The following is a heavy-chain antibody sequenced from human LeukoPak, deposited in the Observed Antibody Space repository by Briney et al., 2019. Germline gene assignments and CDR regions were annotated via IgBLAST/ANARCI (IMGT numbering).Heavy chain of an antibody. D-gene: IGHD3-3*01. Sequence: GGSLRLSCVASGFTFSSYAMNWVRQPPGKGLEWVSVISGSGGSTYYADAVQGRFTISRDNSKNTVYLQMHSLRAEDTAAYYCAKGARRTKRFLEWLLTYYFDYWGQGTLVTVSS. CDR1: GFTFSSYA. J-gene: IGHJ4*02. CDR3: AKGARRTKRFLEWLLTYYFDY. V-gene: IGHV3-23*01. CDR2: ISGSGGST.